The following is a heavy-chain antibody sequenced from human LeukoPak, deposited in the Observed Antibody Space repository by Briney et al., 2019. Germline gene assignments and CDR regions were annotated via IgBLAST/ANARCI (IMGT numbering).Heavy chain of an antibody. CDR2: INHSGST. D-gene: IGHD3-9*01. CDR1: GGSFSGYY. V-gene: IGHV4-34*01. Sequence: SETLSLTCAVYGGSFSGYYWSWIRQPPGKGLEWIGEINHSGSTNYNPSLKSRVTISVDTSKNQFSLKLSSVTAADTAVYYCARGPYFDGMDVWGQGTTVTVSS. CDR3: ARGPYFDGMDV. J-gene: IGHJ6*02.